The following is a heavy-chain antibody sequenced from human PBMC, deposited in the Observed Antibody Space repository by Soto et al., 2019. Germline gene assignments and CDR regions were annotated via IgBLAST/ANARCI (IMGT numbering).Heavy chain of an antibody. CDR2: ISYDGSNK. CDR1: GFTFSSYG. Sequence: QVQLVESGGGVVQPGRSLRLSCAASGFTFSSYGMHWVRQAPGKGLEWVAVISYDGSNKYYADSVKSRFTISRDNSKNTLYLQMNSLRAEDTAVYYCANGEIVVPAAMDYYYGMDVWGQGTTVTVSS. D-gene: IGHD2-2*01. CDR3: ANGEIVVPAAMDYYYGMDV. V-gene: IGHV3-30*18. J-gene: IGHJ6*02.